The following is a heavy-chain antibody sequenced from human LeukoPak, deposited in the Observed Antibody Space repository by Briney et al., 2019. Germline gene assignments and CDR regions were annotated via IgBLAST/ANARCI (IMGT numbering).Heavy chain of an antibody. Sequence: SETLSLTCTVSGGSIRSYYWSWIRQPAGKGLEWIGRIYTSGSTNYNPSLESRVTMSVDTSKNQFSLKLSSVTAADTAVYYCARMSDCSSSSCPYYYYMDVWGKGTTVTVSS. CDR3: ARMSDCSSSSCPYYYYMDV. CDR1: GGSIRSYY. V-gene: IGHV4-4*07. D-gene: IGHD2-2*01. CDR2: IYTSGST. J-gene: IGHJ6*03.